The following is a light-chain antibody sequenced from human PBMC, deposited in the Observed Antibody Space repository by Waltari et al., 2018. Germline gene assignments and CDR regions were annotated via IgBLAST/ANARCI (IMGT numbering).Light chain of an antibody. CDR1: QTVSSSY. Sequence: DIVLTQSPGSLSLSPGDRATLPCRASQTVSSSYLAWYQQRPGQAPRLLIYGVSSRATGIPDRFSGSGSGTDFTLIISRLEPEDFAVYYCHQYSRSPYTFGQGTKLEIK. J-gene: IGKJ2*01. V-gene: IGKV3-20*01. CDR3: HQYSRSPYT. CDR2: GVS.